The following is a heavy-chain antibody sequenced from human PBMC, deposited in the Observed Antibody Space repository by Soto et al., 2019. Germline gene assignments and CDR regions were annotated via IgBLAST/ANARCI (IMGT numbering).Heavy chain of an antibody. J-gene: IGHJ6*02. V-gene: IGHV3-30*18. CDR3: ANNHPGGYYYGMDV. D-gene: IGHD3-16*01. CDR1: GFTFSSYG. CDR2: ISYDGSNK. Sequence: GGSLRLSCAASGFTFSSYGMHWVRQAPGKGLEWVAVISYDGSNKYYAGSVKGRFTISRDNSKNTLYLQMNSLRAEDTAVYYCANNHPGGYYYGMDVWGQGTTVTVSS.